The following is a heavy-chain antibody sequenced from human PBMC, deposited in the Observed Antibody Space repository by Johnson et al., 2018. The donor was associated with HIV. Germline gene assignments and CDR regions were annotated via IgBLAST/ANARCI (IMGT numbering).Heavy chain of an antibody. CDR3: ASCGGDCRDAFDI. V-gene: IGHV3-66*02. J-gene: IGHJ3*02. Sequence: MLLVESGGGVVQPGGSLRLSCTASGFTVSTNYMSWVRQAPGKGLEWVSVIYSGGSTYYADSVKGRFTISRDNSKNTLYLQMNSLRAEDTAVYYCASCGGDCRDAFDIWGQGTMVTVSS. D-gene: IGHD2-21*02. CDR2: IYSGGST. CDR1: GFTVSTNY.